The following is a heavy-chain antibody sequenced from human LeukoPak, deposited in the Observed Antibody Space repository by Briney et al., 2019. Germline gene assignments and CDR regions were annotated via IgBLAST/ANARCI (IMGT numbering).Heavy chain of an antibody. J-gene: IGHJ3*02. V-gene: IGHV4-39*01. CDR3: AKTTRASIRSAFDI. CDR2: TSHSGTT. Sequence: KPSETLCLTCTVSGGSITTSSYYWGWVRQPPGKGLEWIGCTSHSGTTFYSPSLRSRVSISVDTSNSQFSLKLSSMTATDTAVYYCAKTTRASIRSAFDIWGQGTLVTVSS. CDR1: GGSITTSSYY. D-gene: IGHD1-7*01.